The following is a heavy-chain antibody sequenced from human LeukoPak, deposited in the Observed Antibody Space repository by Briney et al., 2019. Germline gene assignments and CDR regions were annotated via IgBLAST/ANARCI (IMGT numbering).Heavy chain of an antibody. Sequence: GGSLRLSCAASGFTFSSYSMNWVRQAPGKGLEWVSSISSSSSYIYYADSVKGRFTISRDNAKNSLYLQMNSLRAEDTAVYYCAREYYDILTGYSGGGFDYWGQGTLVTVSP. J-gene: IGHJ4*02. CDR3: AREYYDILTGYSGGGFDY. CDR1: GFTFSSYS. CDR2: ISSSSSYI. V-gene: IGHV3-21*01. D-gene: IGHD3-9*01.